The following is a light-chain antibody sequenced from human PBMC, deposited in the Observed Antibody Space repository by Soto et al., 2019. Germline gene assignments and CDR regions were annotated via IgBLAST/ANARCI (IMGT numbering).Light chain of an antibody. V-gene: IGKV1-5*01. CDR3: QQYNSYPVT. CDR1: QSISSW. J-gene: IGKJ3*01. CDR2: DAS. Sequence: DIQMTQSPSTLSASVGDRVTITCRASQSISSWLAWYQQKPGKAPKLLIYDASSLESGVPSRFSGSGSGTEFTLTISRLQPDDSATYYCQQYNSYPVTVGPGTKVDIK.